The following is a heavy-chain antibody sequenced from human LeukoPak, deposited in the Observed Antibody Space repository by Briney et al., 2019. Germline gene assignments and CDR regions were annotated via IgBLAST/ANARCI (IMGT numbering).Heavy chain of an antibody. V-gene: IGHV4-4*07. Sequence: SETLSLTCTVSGGSITSYFWSWIRQPAGKGLEWIGRIFSSGSTNYNPSLRSRVTISVDTSKNQFSLKVSSVTAADTAVYYCARRGDDYKFDYWGRGTVVTVSS. D-gene: IGHD5-24*01. J-gene: IGHJ4*02. CDR2: IFSSGST. CDR1: GGSITSYF. CDR3: ARRGDDYKFDY.